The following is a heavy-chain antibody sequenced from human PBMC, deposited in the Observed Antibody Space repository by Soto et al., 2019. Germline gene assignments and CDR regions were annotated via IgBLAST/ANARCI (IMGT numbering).Heavy chain of an antibody. Sequence: ASVKVSCKASVYTFNSYAMHWVRQAPGQRLEWMGWINAGNGNTKYSQKFQGRVTITRDTSASTAYMELSSLRSEDTAVYYCARVVVEGFDYWPQGTLVTVPQ. J-gene: IGHJ4*02. V-gene: IGHV1-3*01. CDR2: INAGNGNT. CDR3: ARVVVEGFDY. D-gene: IGHD2-15*01. CDR1: VYTFNSYA.